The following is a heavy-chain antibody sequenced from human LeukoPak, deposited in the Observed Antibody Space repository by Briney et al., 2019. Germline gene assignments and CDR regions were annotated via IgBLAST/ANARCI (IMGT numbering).Heavy chain of an antibody. CDR3: AREPEGFWSGYYLYMDV. D-gene: IGHD3-3*01. Sequence: SETLSLACTVSGGSISSYYWSWIRQPAGKGLEWIGRIYTSGSTNYNPSLKSRVTMSVDTSKNQFSLKLSSVTAADTAVYYCAREPEGFWSGYYLYMDVWGKGTTVTVSS. CDR1: GGSISSYY. CDR2: IYTSGST. V-gene: IGHV4-4*07. J-gene: IGHJ6*03.